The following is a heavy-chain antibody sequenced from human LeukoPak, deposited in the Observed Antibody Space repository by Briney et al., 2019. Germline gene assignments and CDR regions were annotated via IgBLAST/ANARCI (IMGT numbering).Heavy chain of an antibody. CDR2: IRGSGGNT. Sequence: PGESLRLSCAVSRFSFSSYDMSWVRQAPGKGLEWVSAIRGSGGNTFYADSVKGRFTISRDNSRHTLNLQMNSLRAEDTAVYYCAKSQLVGATYAFDIWGQGTMVTVSS. CDR1: RFSFSSYD. V-gene: IGHV3-23*01. J-gene: IGHJ3*02. CDR3: AKSQLVGATYAFDI. D-gene: IGHD1-26*01.